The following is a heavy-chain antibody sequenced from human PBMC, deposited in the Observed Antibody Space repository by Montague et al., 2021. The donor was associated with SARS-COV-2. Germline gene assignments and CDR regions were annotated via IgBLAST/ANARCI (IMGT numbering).Heavy chain of an antibody. J-gene: IGHJ4*02. Sequence: ALVKPTQTLTLTCPFSGFSLSTSGMCVSWIRQPPGKALEWLALXXWYDDKYYSTPLKTRLTISKDTSKNQVVLTMTNMDPVDTATYYCARSHYDILTGYYTVFDYWGQGTLVTVSS. V-gene: IGHV2-70*01. CDR2: XXWYDDK. CDR3: ARSHYDILTGYYTVFDY. D-gene: IGHD3-9*01. CDR1: GFSLSTSGMC.